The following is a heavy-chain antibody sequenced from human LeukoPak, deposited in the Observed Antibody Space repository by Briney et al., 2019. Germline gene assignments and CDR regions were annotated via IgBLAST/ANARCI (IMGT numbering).Heavy chain of an antibody. CDR1: GDSISSSTYY. D-gene: IGHD3-22*01. CDR2: IYYSGST. J-gene: IGHJ3*01. V-gene: IGHV4-39*07. CDR3: ARDGPYDSGAYF. Sequence: SGTLSLTCTVSGDSISSSTYYWGWIRQAPGKGLEWIGSIYYSGSTYYNPSLKSRVTLSVDTSKNQFSLQLNSVTAADTAVYFCARDGPYDSGAYFWGQGTMVTVSS.